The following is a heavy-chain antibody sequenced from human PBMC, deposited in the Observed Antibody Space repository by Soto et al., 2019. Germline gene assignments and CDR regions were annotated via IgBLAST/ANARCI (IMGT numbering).Heavy chain of an antibody. J-gene: IGHJ3*02. CDR1: GFTFSGSA. Sequence: GGSLRLSCAASGFTFSGSAMHWVRQASGKGLEWVGRIRSKANSYATAYAASVKGRFTISRDDSKNTAYLQMNSLKTEDTAVYYCTRQIVVVVAATAYDAFDIWGQGTMVTVSS. D-gene: IGHD2-15*01. CDR2: IRSKANSYAT. V-gene: IGHV3-73*01. CDR3: TRQIVVVVAATAYDAFDI.